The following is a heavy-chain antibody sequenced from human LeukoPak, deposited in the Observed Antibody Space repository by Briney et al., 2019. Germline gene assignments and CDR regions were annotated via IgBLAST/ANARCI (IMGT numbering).Heavy chain of an antibody. CDR1: GGSISSYY. D-gene: IGHD3-9*01. J-gene: IGHJ5*02. CDR3: ARDFYDILTGSWDWFDP. V-gene: IGHV4-4*07. Sequence: SETLSLTCTVSGGSISSYYWSWIRQPAEKELEWVGRIYTSGSTNYNPSLKSRVTMSVDTSKNQFSLKLSSVTAADTAVYYCARDFYDILTGSWDWFDPWGQGTLVTVSS. CDR2: IYTSGST.